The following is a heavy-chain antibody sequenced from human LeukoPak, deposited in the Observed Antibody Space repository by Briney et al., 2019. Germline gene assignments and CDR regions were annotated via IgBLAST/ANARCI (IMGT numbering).Heavy chain of an antibody. J-gene: IGHJ4*02. CDR3: ARFFLFFSSGWYGNFDY. CDR2: IYYSGST. V-gene: IGHV4-39*07. Sequence: SSETLSLTCTVSGGSISSSSYYWGWIRQLPGKGLEWIGSIYYSGSTYYNPSLKSRVTISVDTSKNQFSLKLSSVTAADTAVYYCARFFLFFSSGWYGNFDYWGQGTLVTVSS. D-gene: IGHD6-19*01. CDR1: GGSISSSSYY.